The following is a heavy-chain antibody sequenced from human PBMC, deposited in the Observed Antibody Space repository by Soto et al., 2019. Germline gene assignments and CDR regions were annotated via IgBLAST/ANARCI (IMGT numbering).Heavy chain of an antibody. Sequence: QVQLQQWGAGLLKPSETLSLTCAVYGGSFSGYYWSWIRQPPGKGLEWIGEINHSGSTNYNPSLKSRVTISVDTSKNQFSLKLSSVTAADTAVYYCARGRYFDWSVSGVLRGVAYDYWGQGTLVTVSS. CDR3: ARGRYFDWSVSGVLRGVAYDY. CDR1: GGSFSGYY. D-gene: IGHD3-9*01. V-gene: IGHV4-34*01. CDR2: INHSGST. J-gene: IGHJ4*02.